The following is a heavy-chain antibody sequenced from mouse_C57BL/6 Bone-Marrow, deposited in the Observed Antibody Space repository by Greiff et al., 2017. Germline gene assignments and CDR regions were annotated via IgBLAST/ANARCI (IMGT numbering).Heavy chain of an antibody. CDR1: GFTFSSYA. D-gene: IGHD1-1*01. CDR2: ISDGGSYT. Sequence: EVQGVESGGGLVKPGGSLKLSCAASGFTFSSYAMSWVRQTPEKRLEWVATISDGGSYTYYPDNVKGRFTISRDNAKNNLYLQMSHLKSEDTAMYYCAGDTLCGSSHDYWGQGTTLTVSS. V-gene: IGHV5-4*01. CDR3: AGDTLCGSSHDY. J-gene: IGHJ2*01.